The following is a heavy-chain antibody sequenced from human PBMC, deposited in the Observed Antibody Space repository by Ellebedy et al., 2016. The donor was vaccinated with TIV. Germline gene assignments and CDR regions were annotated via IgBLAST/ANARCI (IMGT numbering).Heavy chain of an antibody. CDR2: ISFDGSIT. Sequence: GESLKISCAASGFTFSSYAIHWVRQTPGKGLEWVAVISFDGSITDYADSVRGRFAISRDNAKNSLYLQMNSLRAEDTALYYCARGVDTALVEHFQHWGQGTLVTVSS. CDR3: ARGVDTALVEHFQH. V-gene: IGHV3-30*09. D-gene: IGHD5-18*01. CDR1: GFTFSSYA. J-gene: IGHJ1*01.